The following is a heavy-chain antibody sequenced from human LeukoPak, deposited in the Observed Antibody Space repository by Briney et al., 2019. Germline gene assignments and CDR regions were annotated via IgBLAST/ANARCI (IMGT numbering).Heavy chain of an antibody. J-gene: IGHJ6*03. Sequence: SVKVSCKASGGTFSSYAISWVRRAPGQGLEWMGGIIPIFGTANYAQKFQGRVTITTDESTSTAYMELSSLRSEDTAVYYCARSLNCSSTSCPRYYYYYYMDVWGKGTTVTVSS. CDR3: ARSLNCSSTSCPRYYYYYYMDV. CDR1: GGTFSSYA. CDR2: IIPIFGTA. V-gene: IGHV1-69*05. D-gene: IGHD2-2*01.